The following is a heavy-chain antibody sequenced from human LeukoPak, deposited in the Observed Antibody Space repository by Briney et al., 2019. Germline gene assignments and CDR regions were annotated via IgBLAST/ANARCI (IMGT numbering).Heavy chain of an antibody. J-gene: IGHJ4*02. CDR2: IYYSGST. CDR3: ARHLGYCSSTSCYPGPLDY. Sequence: SETLSLTCTVSGGSISSSSYYWGWIRQPPGKGLEWNGSIYYSGSTYYNPSLKSRVTISVDTSKNQFSLKLSSVTAADTAVYYCARHLGYCSSTSCYPGPLDYWGQGTLVTVSS. CDR1: GGSISSSSYY. V-gene: IGHV4-39*01. D-gene: IGHD2-2*01.